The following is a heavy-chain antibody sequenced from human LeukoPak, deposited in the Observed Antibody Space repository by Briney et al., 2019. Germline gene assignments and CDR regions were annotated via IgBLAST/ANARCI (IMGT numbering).Heavy chain of an antibody. CDR3: ARGGSYTGTPYYFDY. D-gene: IGHD1-1*01. J-gene: IGHJ4*02. CDR1: GGTFSSYA. Sequence: ASVKVSCKASGGTFSSYAICWVRQAPGQGLEWMGRIIPILGIGNYAQKFQGRVTMTTDTSTSTAYMELRSLRSGDTAVYYCARGGSYTGTPYYFDYWGQGTLVTVSS. V-gene: IGHV1-69*04. CDR2: IIPILGIG.